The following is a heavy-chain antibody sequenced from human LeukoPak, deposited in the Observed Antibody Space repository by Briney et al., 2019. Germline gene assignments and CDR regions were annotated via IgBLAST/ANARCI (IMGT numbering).Heavy chain of an antibody. J-gene: IGHJ4*02. Sequence: GGSLRLSCAASGFTFSTYAVSWVRRAPGKGLEWGSSISGSGARTYYADSVKGRFTISRDTSKNTLYLQMNSLRADDTAVYYCAKDRPCTTCSPSDYWGQGTLVTVSS. CDR2: ISGSGART. D-gene: IGHD2-2*01. V-gene: IGHV3-23*01. CDR1: GFTFSTYA. CDR3: AKDRPCTTCSPSDY.